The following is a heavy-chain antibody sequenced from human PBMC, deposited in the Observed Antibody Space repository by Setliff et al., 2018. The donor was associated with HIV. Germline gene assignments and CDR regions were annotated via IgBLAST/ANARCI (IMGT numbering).Heavy chain of an antibody. V-gene: IGHV1-8*01. CDR3: ARGIMHGWGSYHYHY. J-gene: IGHJ4*02. D-gene: IGHD3-16*02. CDR2: MNPNSGNT. CDR1: GYTFTSYD. Sequence: GASVKVSCKASGYTFTSYDINLVRQATGQGLEWMGCMNPNSGNTGYAQKFQGRVTMTRNTSISTAYMELSSLRSEDTAVYYCARGIMHGWGSYHYHYWGQGTLVTVSS.